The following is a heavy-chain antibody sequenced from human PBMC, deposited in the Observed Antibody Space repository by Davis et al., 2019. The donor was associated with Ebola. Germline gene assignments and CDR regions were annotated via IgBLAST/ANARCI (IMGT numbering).Heavy chain of an antibody. CDR3: AKRGRVSIYYYYGMDV. CDR1: GDTLTELS. J-gene: IGHJ6*02. D-gene: IGHD2-21*01. Sequence: ASVKVSCKVSGDTLTELSMYWVRQATGQGLEWMGWMNPNSGNTGYAQKFQGRVTITRNTSISTAYMELSSLRSEDTAVYYCAKRGRVSIYYYYGMDVWGQGTTVTVSS. CDR2: MNPNSGNT. V-gene: IGHV1-8*03.